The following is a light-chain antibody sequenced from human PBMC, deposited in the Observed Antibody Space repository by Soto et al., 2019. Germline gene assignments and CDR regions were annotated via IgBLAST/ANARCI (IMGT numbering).Light chain of an antibody. CDR2: DVS. V-gene: IGKV3-15*01. Sequence: EIVMTQSPATLSVSPGERATLSCRASQSISTSLAWYQQKPGQAPRLLIYDVSTRATGVPGRFSGGGSGTEFPLTISGLQSEDFAVYYCQQYNNCPPLTFGGGTKLEIK. CDR1: QSISTS. CDR3: QQYNNCPPLT. J-gene: IGKJ4*01.